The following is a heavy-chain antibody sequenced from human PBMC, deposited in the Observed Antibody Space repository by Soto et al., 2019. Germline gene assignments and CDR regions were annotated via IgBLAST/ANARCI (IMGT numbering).Heavy chain of an antibody. J-gene: IGHJ5*02. CDR2: ISTFNGNT. D-gene: IGHD4-17*01. Sequence: ASVKVSCKASASTFTGYTINWVRQAPGQGLECMGWISTFNGNTKYAGNFEGRVTMTTNTSTTTAYMELTSLTFDDTAVYFCARGTVTSGRWFGPWGQGTLVTVSS. V-gene: IGHV1-18*04. CDR3: ARGTVTSGRWFGP. CDR1: ASTFTGYT.